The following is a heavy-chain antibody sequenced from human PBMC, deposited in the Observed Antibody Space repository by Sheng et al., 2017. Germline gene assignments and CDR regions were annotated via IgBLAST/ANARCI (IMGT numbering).Heavy chain of an antibody. V-gene: IGHV2-70*13. CDR3: VRMRRGGKEYASSSNFYFMDV. J-gene: IGHJ6*03. Sequence: QVTLRESGPALVKSTQTLALTCTFSGFSLRTDGMCVSWIRQPPGEALEWLARIDWDDDIYYSRSLQTRLTISKDTSKNLVVLTMTNVDPVDTATYYCVRMRRGGKEYASSSNFYFMDVWGQRDHGHRSP. CDR1: GFSLRTDGMC. D-gene: IGHD6-6*01. CDR2: IDWDDDI.